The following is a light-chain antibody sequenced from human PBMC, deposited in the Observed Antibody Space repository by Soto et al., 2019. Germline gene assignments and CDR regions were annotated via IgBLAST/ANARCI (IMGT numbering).Light chain of an antibody. J-gene: IGLJ2*01. CDR2: DNN. CDR1: SSNIGRNF. Sequence: QAVVTQPPSVSAAPGQKVTISCSGSSSNIGRNFLSWYRQLPGAAPKLVIYDNNKRPSGIPDRFSGSKSGTSATLDITGLQSGDEADYYCGTWDTSLSGVVFGGGTKLTVL. V-gene: IGLV1-51*01. CDR3: GTWDTSLSGVV.